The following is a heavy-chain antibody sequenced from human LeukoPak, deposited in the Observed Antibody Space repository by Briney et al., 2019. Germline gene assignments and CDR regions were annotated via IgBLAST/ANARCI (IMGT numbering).Heavy chain of an antibody. CDR3: ARDLGCSGGSCYGDAFDI. J-gene: IGHJ3*02. CDR1: GGTFSSYA. V-gene: IGHV1-69*05. CDR2: IIPIFGTA. D-gene: IGHD2-15*01. Sequence: GASVKVSCKASGGTFSSYAISWVRQAPGQGLEWMGGIIPIFGTANYAQKFQGRVTITTDESTSTAYMELSSLRSEDTAVYYCARDLGCSGGSCYGDAFDIWGQGTMVTVSS.